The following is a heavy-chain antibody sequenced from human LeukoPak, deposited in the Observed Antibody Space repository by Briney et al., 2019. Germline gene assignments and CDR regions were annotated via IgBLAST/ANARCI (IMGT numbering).Heavy chain of an antibody. CDR2: IHQHGNEK. CDR3: ATLNGPLFEY. V-gene: IGHV3-7*01. J-gene: IGHJ4*02. D-gene: IGHD2-8*01. Sequence: ETLSLTCAVYGGSFSGYYWSWIRQPPGKGLEWVASIHQHGNEKYFVDSVRGRFTISRDNAKNSLYLQMSSLGAEDTAVYYCATLNGPLFEYWGQGTLVTVSS. CDR1: GGSFSGYY.